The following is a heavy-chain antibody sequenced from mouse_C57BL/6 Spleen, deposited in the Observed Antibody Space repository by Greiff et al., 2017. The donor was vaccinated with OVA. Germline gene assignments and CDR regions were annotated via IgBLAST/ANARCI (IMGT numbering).Heavy chain of an antibody. CDR3: ARDYYGSSPRFAY. D-gene: IGHD1-1*01. J-gene: IGHJ3*01. V-gene: IGHV1-61*01. CDR2: IYPSDSET. CDR1: GYTFTSYW. Sequence: QVQLQQPGAELVRPGSSVKLSCKASGYTFTSYWMDWVKQRPGQGLEWIGNIYPSDSETHYNQKFKDKATLTVDKSSSTAYMQLSSLTSEDSAVYYCARDYYGSSPRFAYWGQGTLVTVSA.